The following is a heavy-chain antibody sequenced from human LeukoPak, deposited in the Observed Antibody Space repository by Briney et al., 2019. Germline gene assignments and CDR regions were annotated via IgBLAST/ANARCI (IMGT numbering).Heavy chain of an antibody. D-gene: IGHD1-26*01. CDR1: GGSISSGDYY. CDR3: AREGGSSRSLEN. Sequence: SETLSLTCTVSGGSISSGDYYWSWIRQPPGKGLEWIGYIYYSGGTYYNPSLKSRVTISVDTSKNQFSLKLSSVTAADTAVYYCAREGGSSRSLENWGQGTLVTVSS. J-gene: IGHJ4*02. V-gene: IGHV4-30-4*01. CDR2: IYYSGGT.